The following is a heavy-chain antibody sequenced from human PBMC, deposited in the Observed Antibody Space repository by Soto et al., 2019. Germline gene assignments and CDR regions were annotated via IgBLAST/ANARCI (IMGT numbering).Heavy chain of an antibody. CDR2: IYYSGST. Sequence: SDTLSITGPFSGVSSISGDYYWSWLRQPPGKGLEWIGYIYYSGSTYYNPSLKSRVTISVDTSKNQLSLKLTSMTAADTAVYYCARDMHAGFTHYFDPWGQGTLVNVSA. J-gene: IGHJ5*02. V-gene: IGHV4-30-4*02. D-gene: IGHD1-26*01. CDR3: ARDMHAGFTHYFDP. CDR1: GVSSISGDYY.